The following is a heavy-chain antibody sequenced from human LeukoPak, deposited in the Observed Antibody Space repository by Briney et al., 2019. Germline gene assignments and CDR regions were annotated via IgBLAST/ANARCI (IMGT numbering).Heavy chain of an antibody. V-gene: IGHV3-23*01. CDR1: GFTFSSYG. D-gene: IGHD3-9*01. CDR2: ISGSGGST. Sequence: GGTLRLSCAASGFTFSSYGTSWVRQAPGKGLEWVSAISGSGGSTYYADSVKGRFTISRDNAKNCLYLQMNSLRAEDTALYHCARVPYFDILTGYYVGAFDVWGHGTVVTVSS. CDR3: ARVPYFDILTGYYVGAFDV. J-gene: IGHJ3*01.